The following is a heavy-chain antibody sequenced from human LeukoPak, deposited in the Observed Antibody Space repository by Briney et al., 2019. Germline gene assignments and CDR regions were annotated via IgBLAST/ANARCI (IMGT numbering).Heavy chain of an antibody. J-gene: IGHJ4*02. CDR3: ARDGRDGYNFYFDY. V-gene: IGHV4-31*02. CDR1: GFTFSSYG. Sequence: LRLSCAASGFTFSSYGMHWVRQHPGKGLEWIGYIYYSGSTYYNPSLKSRVTISVDTSKNQFSLKLSSVTAADTAVYYCARDGRDGYNFYFDYWGQGTLVTVSS. D-gene: IGHD5-24*01. CDR2: IYYSGST.